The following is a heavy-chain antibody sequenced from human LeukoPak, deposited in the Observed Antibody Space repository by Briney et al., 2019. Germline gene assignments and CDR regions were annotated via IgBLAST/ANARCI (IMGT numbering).Heavy chain of an antibody. D-gene: IGHD3/OR15-3a*01. CDR1: GFTFSSSW. V-gene: IGHV3-7*01. J-gene: IGHJ4*02. CDR2: IKEDGSEK. Sequence: PGGTLRLSCAASGFTFSSSWMSWVGQAPGKGVEWVADIKEDGSEKYYVDSVQPRFTLSRDNAQNSLYLQMPSLRAEDTAVYYCATGLYYFDYWGQGTLVTVSS. CDR3: ATGLYYFDY.